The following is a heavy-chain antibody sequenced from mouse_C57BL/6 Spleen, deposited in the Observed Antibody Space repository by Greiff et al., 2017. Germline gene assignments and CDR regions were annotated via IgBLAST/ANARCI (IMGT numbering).Heavy chain of an antibody. CDR3: ARSGDYYGSSWDWYFDV. V-gene: IGHV1-58*01. CDR1: GYTFTSYG. Sequence: VQLQQSGAELVRPGSSVKMSCKTSGYTFTSYGINWVKQRPGQGLEWIGYIYLGNGYTEYNEKFKGKATLTSDTSSSTAYMQLSSLTSEDAAIDFCARSGDYYGSSWDWYFDVWGTGTTVTVSS. D-gene: IGHD1-1*01. J-gene: IGHJ1*03. CDR2: IYLGNGYT.